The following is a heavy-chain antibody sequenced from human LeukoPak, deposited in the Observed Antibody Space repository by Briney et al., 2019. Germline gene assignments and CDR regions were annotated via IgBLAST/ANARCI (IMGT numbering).Heavy chain of an antibody. D-gene: IGHD1-20*01. CDR2: ISYDGSNK. J-gene: IGHJ6*02. Sequence: GGSLRLSCAASGFTFSSYAMHWVRQAPGKGLEWVAVISYDGSNKYYADSVKGRFTISRDNSKNTMYLQMNSLGAEDTAVYYCAREGRYNWEWSPSYYYYSGMDVWGQGTTVTVSS. CDR1: GFTFSSYA. V-gene: IGHV3-30*04. CDR3: AREGRYNWEWSPSYYYYSGMDV.